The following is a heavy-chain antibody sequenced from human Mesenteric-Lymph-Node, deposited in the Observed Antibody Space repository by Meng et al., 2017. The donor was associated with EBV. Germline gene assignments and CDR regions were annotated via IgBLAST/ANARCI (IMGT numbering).Heavy chain of an antibody. J-gene: IGHJ4*02. CDR1: DGSVSSGSYY. V-gene: IGHV4-61*01. D-gene: IGHD1-26*01. Sequence: QLQRQESGPGLVKPSETLSLTCTVSDGSVSSGSYYWSWIRQSPGKGLEWIGYIYYSGSTNYNPSLKSRVTISVDTSKNQFSLKLSSVTAADTAVYYCARLDRWELLRGLVYWGQGTLVTVSS. CDR3: ARLDRWELLRGLVY. CDR2: IYYSGST.